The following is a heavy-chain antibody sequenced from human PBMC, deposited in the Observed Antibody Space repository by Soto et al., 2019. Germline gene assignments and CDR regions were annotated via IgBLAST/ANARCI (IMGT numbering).Heavy chain of an antibody. D-gene: IGHD3-3*01. Sequence: EVQLLESGGGLVQPGGSLSLSCAASGFTFSSYAMIWVRQAPGKGLEWVSVISGSGGSTYYADSVKGRFTISRDNSKTTLYRQMNSLRAEDTAVYYCASTGDFWSGYYSNDAFDIWGQGTMVTVSS. V-gene: IGHV3-23*01. CDR1: GFTFSSYA. CDR3: ASTGDFWSGYYSNDAFDI. J-gene: IGHJ3*02. CDR2: ISGSGGST.